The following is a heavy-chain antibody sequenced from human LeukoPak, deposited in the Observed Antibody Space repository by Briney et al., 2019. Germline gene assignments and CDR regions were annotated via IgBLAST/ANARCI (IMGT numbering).Heavy chain of an antibody. CDR3: ARARGYSGYGSYYYYYMDV. CDR1: GYTFSSYG. CDR2: IIPIFGTT. V-gene: IGHV1-69*06. D-gene: IGHD5-12*01. Sequence: SVKVSCKASGYTFSSYGISWVRQAPGQGLEWMGGIIPIFGTTNYAQKFQGRVTITADKSTSTAYMELSSLRSEDTAVYYCARARGYSGYGSYYYYYMDVWGKGTTVTVSS. J-gene: IGHJ6*03.